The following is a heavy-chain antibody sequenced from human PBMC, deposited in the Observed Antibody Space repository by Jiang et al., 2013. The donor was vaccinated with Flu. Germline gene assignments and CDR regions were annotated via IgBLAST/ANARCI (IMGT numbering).Heavy chain of an antibody. J-gene: IGHJ5*02. Sequence: FGTANYAQKFQGRVTIIADESTSTVYMELSTLRSEDTAVYYCARGTYKYNSRGFYYVTPNWFDPWGQGTLVTVSS. D-gene: IGHD3-22*01. V-gene: IGHV1-69*01. CDR3: ARGTYKYNSRGFYYVTPNWFDP. CDR2: FGTA.